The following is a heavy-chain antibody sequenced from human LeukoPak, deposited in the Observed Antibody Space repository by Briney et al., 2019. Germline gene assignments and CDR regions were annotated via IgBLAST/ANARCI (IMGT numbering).Heavy chain of an antibody. CDR3: ASTSGDTNYYGMDV. V-gene: IGHV1-46*01. Sequence: GASVKVSCKASGYMFTTSFMHWVRQAPGQGLEWMGVINPSGTSTDYAQKFQGRVTMTRDTSTNTVYMELSSLRSEDTAVYYCASTSGDTNYYGMDVWGQGTTVTVSS. CDR1: GYMFTTSF. J-gene: IGHJ6*02. D-gene: IGHD2-2*02. CDR2: INPSGTST.